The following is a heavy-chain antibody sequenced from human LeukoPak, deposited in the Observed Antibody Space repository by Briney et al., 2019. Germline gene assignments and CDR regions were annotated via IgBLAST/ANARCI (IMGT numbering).Heavy chain of an antibody. D-gene: IGHD3-9*01. CDR1: GDSISYFY. CDR3: ARQIDPWAPFDP. J-gene: IGHJ5*02. Sequence: SETLSLTCSVSGDSISYFYWSWIRQAAGKGLEWIGRISGSGSTDYNASLKSRVTMSVDTSKNQFSLKLSSVTAADTAVYYCARQIDPWAPFDPWGQGTLVTVSS. V-gene: IGHV4-4*07. CDR2: ISGSGST.